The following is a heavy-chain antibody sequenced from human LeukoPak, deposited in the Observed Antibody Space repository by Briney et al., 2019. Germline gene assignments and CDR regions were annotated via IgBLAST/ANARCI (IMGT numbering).Heavy chain of an antibody. D-gene: IGHD5-24*01. CDR3: ARLIRDGYSFFDY. J-gene: IGHJ4*02. V-gene: IGHV4-59*08. Sequence: PSETLSLTCTVSGGSISSYYWSWIRQPPGKGLEWIGYMYYSGNTNYNPSLKSRVTISADTSKNQFSLKLSSVTAADTAVYYCARLIRDGYSFFDYWGQGTLVTVSS. CDR1: GGSISSYY. CDR2: MYYSGNT.